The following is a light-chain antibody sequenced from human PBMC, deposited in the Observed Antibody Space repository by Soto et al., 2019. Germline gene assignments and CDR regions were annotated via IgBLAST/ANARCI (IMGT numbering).Light chain of an antibody. CDR1: QSISSNY. CDR3: QQYVCSPRT. V-gene: IGKV3-20*01. CDR2: GAS. J-gene: IGKJ1*01. Sequence: EIVLTQSPGTLSMSPGERATLSCRASQSISSNYLAWYQQKPGQAPRLLIYGASSRATGIPDRFSGSGSGTDFSLTISILEADDFEVYYCQQYVCSPRTFGQVTKVDFK.